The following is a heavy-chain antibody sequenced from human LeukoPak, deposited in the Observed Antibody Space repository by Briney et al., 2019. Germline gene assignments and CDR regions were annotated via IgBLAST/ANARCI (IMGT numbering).Heavy chain of an antibody. CDR2: IIPIFGTA. D-gene: IGHD6-19*01. V-gene: IGHV1-69*13. Sequence: GASVTVSCKASGGTFSSYAISWVRQAPGQGLEWMGGIIPIFGTANYAQKFQGRVTITADESTSTAYMELSSLRSEDTAVYYCAREYSGWHYDYWGQGTLVTVSS. J-gene: IGHJ4*02. CDR3: AREYSGWHYDY. CDR1: GGTFSSYA.